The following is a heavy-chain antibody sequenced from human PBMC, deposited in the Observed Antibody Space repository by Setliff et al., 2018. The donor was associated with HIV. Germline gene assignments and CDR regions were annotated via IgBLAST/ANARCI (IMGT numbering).Heavy chain of an antibody. CDR1: GGTFSSYT. J-gene: IGHJ5*02. CDR3: ARDSPNYYDSSGS. CDR2: IIPILGIA. D-gene: IGHD3-22*01. V-gene: IGHV1-69*04. Sequence: SVKVSCKASGGTFSSYTISWVRQAPGRGLEWMGRIIPILGIANYAQKFQGRVTITADKSTSTAYMELSSLRSEDTAVYYCARDSPNYYDSSGSWGQGTLVTVSS.